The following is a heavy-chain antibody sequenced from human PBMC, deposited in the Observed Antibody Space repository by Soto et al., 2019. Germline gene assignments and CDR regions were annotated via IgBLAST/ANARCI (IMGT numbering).Heavy chain of an antibody. CDR2: ISYDGSNK. J-gene: IGHJ4*02. Sequence: QVQLVESGGGMVQPGRSLRLSCAASGFTFSSYAMHWVRQAPGKGLEWVAVISYDGSNKYYADSVKGRFTISRDNSKNTLYLRMNSLRAEDTAVYYCARASYGGDYWGQGTLVTVSS. V-gene: IGHV3-30-3*01. CDR1: GFTFSSYA. D-gene: IGHD4-17*01. CDR3: ARASYGGDY.